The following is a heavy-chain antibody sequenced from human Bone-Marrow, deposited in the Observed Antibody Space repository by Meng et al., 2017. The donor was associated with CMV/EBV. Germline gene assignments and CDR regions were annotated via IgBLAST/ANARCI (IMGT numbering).Heavy chain of an antibody. J-gene: IGHJ4*02. D-gene: IGHD3-9*01. Sequence: SETLSLTCTVSGGSISSYYWSWIRQPPGKGLEWIGYIYYSGSTNYNPSLKSRVTISVDTSKNQFSLKLSSVTAADTAVYYCASQYLSDYDILTGFPASLNNWGQGTLVTVAS. CDR2: IYYSGST. CDR1: GGSISSYY. V-gene: IGHV4-59*01. CDR3: ASQYLSDYDILTGFPASLNN.